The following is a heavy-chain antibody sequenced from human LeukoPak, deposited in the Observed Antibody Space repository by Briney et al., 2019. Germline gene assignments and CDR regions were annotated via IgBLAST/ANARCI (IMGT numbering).Heavy chain of an antibody. CDR3: AREYSSGWFPDY. J-gene: IGHJ4*02. Sequence: SETLSLTCTVSDGSIRSFYWSWIRQPPGKGLEWIGYIYFSGITNYNPSLRSRVTISIDTSKNQFSLKLSSVTAADTAVYYCAREYSSGWFPDYWGQGTLVTVSS. CDR1: DGSIRSFY. D-gene: IGHD6-19*01. V-gene: IGHV4-59*12. CDR2: IYFSGIT.